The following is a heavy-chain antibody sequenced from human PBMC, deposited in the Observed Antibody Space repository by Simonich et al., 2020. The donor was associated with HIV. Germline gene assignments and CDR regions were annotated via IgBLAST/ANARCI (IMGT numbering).Heavy chain of an antibody. D-gene: IGHD3-16*01. Sequence: QVQLVESGGGVVQPGRSLRLSCAASGFTFSSYAMHWVRQAPGKGLEWVAVISYDGSNKYYADSVKGRFTISRDNSKNTLYLQMNSLRAADTAVYYCASGGSISSVWADDYWGQGTLVTVSS. V-gene: IGHV3-30*07. J-gene: IGHJ4*02. CDR3: ASGGSISSVWADDY. CDR2: ISYDGSNK. CDR1: GFTFSSYA.